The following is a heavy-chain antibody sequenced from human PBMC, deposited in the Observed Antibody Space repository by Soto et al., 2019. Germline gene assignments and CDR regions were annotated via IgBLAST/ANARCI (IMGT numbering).Heavy chain of an antibody. D-gene: IGHD3-10*01. CDR3: ARGLTMLRGVMDS. CDR1: GGSISSGGDY. V-gene: IGHV4-31*03. CDR2: IYYTGGA. Sequence: QVQLQESGPGLVKPSETLSLNCTVSGGSISSGGDYWSWIRQRPGKGLEWIGYIYYTGGAYYNPSLKSRLTLSVDTARSQFSLKLTSVTAADTAVYFCARGLTMLRGVMDSWGQGTLLTVSS. J-gene: IGHJ4*02.